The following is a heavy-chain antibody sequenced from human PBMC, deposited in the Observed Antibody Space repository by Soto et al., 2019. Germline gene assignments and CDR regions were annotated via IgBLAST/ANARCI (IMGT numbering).Heavy chain of an antibody. CDR1: GFTFSSYG. J-gene: IGHJ5*02. CDR2: IWYDGSNK. D-gene: IGHD4-4*01. V-gene: IGHV3-33*01. Sequence: GGSLRLSCAASGFTFSSYGMHWVRQAPGKGLEWVAVIWYDGSNKYYADSVKGRFTISRDNSKNTLYLQMNSLRAEDTAVYYCARALNFEMATVRGWFDPWGQGTLVTVSS. CDR3: ARALNFEMATVRGWFDP.